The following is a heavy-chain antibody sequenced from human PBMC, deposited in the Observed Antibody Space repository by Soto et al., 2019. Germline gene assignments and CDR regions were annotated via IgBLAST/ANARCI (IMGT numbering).Heavy chain of an antibody. CDR2: IIPIFGTA. V-gene: IGHV1-69*01. CDR3: GGVSGALGGGVDY. CDR1: GGTFSSYA. D-gene: IGHD3-16*01. Sequence: QVQLVQSGAEVKKPGSSVKVSCKASGGTFSSYAISWVRQAPGQGLEWMGGIIPIFGTANYAQKFQGRVTITADESTSTAYRGRGSRRSEDPAVYYLGGVSGALGGGVDYWGQGTLVTVSS. J-gene: IGHJ4*02.